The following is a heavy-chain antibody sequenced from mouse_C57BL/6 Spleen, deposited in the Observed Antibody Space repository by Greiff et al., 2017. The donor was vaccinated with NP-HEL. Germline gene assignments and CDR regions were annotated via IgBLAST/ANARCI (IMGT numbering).Heavy chain of an antibody. V-gene: IGHV5-4*01. CDR2: ISDGGSHT. CDR3: ARDANWDDYAMDY. J-gene: IGHJ4*01. D-gene: IGHD4-1*02. Sequence: EVKLVESGGGLVKPGGSLKLSCAASGFTFSSYAMSWVRQTPEKRLEWVATISDGGSHTYYPDNVKGRFTISRDNAKNNLYLQMSHLKSDDTAMYYCARDANWDDYAMDYWGQGTSVTVSS. CDR1: GFTFSSYA.